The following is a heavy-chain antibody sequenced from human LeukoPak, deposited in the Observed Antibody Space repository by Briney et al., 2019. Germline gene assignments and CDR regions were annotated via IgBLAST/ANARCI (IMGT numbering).Heavy chain of an antibody. CDR3: AHLERAVPGWGFDP. CDR2: IYYSGTT. CDR1: GGSISSYY. J-gene: IGHJ5*02. D-gene: IGHD6-19*01. Sequence: PSETLSLTCTVSGGSISSYYWSWIRQPPGKGLEWVGYIYYSGTTKYNPSLKSRVSISVDTSKNQFSLKLSSVTAADTAVYYCAHLERAVPGWGFDPWGQGTLVTVSS. V-gene: IGHV4-59*08.